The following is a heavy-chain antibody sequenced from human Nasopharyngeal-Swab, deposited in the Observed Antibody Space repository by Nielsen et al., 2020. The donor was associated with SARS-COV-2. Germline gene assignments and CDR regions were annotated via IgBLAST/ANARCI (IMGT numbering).Heavy chain of an antibody. D-gene: IGHD1-26*01. J-gene: IGHJ4*02. CDR2: ISYDGSNK. CDR3: ARPASGSYSYYFDY. Sequence: GGSLKISCAASGFTFSSYAMHWVRPAPGKGLEWVAVISYDGSNKYYADSVKGRFTISRDNSKNTLYLQMNSLRAEDTAVYYCARPASGSYSYYFDYWGQGTLVTVSS. V-gene: IGHV3-30*04. CDR1: GFTFSSYA.